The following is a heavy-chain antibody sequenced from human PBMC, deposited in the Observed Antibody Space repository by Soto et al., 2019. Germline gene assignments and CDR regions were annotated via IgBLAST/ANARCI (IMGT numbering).Heavy chain of an antibody. Sequence: QITLKESGPTLVEPTQTLTLTCTFSELSLSTSGVGVGWIRQPPGKALEWLALIYWDDDKRYSPSLKSRLTITKVTSNNQVVLTMTNMDPEDTATYYCVHSHVLRWFGFDSWGQGTLVTVPS. CDR1: ELSLSTSGVG. CDR3: VHSHVLRWFGFDS. J-gene: IGHJ4*02. D-gene: IGHD3-10*01. CDR2: IYWDDDK. V-gene: IGHV2-5*02.